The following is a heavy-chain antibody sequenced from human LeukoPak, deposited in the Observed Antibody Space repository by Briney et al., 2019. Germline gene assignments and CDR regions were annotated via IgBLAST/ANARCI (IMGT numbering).Heavy chain of an antibody. CDR3: GRVSGDYYHTVDY. Sequence: PGGSLRLSCAASGFTFSSYCMHWVRQAPGKGLEWVSSITSSSSYIYYADSVKGRFTISRDNAKNSLHLQMNSLRAEDTALYYCGRVSGDYYHTVDYWGQGTLVTVSS. V-gene: IGHV3-21*01. CDR2: ITSSSSYI. D-gene: IGHD4-17*01. J-gene: IGHJ4*02. CDR1: GFTFSSYC.